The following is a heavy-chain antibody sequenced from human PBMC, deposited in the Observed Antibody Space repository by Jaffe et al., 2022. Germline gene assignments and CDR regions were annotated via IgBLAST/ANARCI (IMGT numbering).Heavy chain of an antibody. J-gene: IGHJ5*02. V-gene: IGHV3-23*01. D-gene: IGHD3-10*01. Sequence: EVQLLESGGGLVQPGGSLRLSCAASGFTFSSYDMSWVRQAPGKGLEWVSTISGSGGNTYYADSVKGRFTISRDNSKNTLYLQMSSLRADDTAVYYCAKASEGKYTIYGSKIAFDPWGQGTLVTVSS. CDR1: GFTFSSYD. CDR2: ISGSGGNT. CDR3: AKASEGKYTIYGSKIAFDP.